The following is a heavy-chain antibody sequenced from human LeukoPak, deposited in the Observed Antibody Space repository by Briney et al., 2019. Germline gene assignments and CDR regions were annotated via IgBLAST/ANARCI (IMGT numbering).Heavy chain of an antibody. Sequence: GASVKVSCKASGYTFTSYYMHWVRQAPGQGLEWMGIINPSGGSTSYAQKFQGRVTMTRDTSTSTVYMELSSLRSEDTAVYYCARDRVVVVVAATYPDYWGQGTLVTVSS. D-gene: IGHD2-15*01. CDR1: GYTFTSYY. CDR3: ARDRVVVVVAATYPDY. CDR2: INPSGGST. V-gene: IGHV1-46*01. J-gene: IGHJ4*02.